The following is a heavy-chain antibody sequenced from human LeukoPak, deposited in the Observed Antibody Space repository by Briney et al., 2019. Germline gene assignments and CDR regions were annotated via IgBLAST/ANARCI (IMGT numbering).Heavy chain of an antibody. D-gene: IGHD1-1*01. CDR1: GFTFNNYA. Sequence: GGSLRLSCAASGFTFNNYAMSWVRQAPGMGLEWVSTISGSGVTTYYADSVRGRFTISRDNSKTTLYLQLDSLRPEDMAIHYCAKSPGQIQLDYFDYWGQGTLVTASS. V-gene: IGHV3-23*01. CDR3: AKSPGQIQLDYFDY. CDR2: ISGSGVTT. J-gene: IGHJ4*02.